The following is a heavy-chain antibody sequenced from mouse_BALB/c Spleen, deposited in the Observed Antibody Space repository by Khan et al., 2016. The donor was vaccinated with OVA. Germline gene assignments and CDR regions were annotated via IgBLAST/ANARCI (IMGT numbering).Heavy chain of an antibody. Sequence: EVQVVESGPELVRPGASVKISCKASGYSFTGYFMNWVMQRHGKSLEWIGRINPHIGETFYNQRFKDKATLTVDESSSTAHMELRSLASEDSAVYYCTRIYRSDFDYWGQGTTLTVSS. J-gene: IGHJ2*01. V-gene: IGHV1-20*02. D-gene: IGHD1-1*01. CDR3: TRIYRSDFDY. CDR1: GYSFTGYF. CDR2: INPHIGET.